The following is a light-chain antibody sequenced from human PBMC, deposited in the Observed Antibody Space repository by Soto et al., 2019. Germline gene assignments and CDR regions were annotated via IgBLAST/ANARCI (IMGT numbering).Light chain of an antibody. CDR1: SSNIGGNS. J-gene: IGLJ1*01. V-gene: IGLV1-51*01. CDR3: GSWDSSLSDYV. Sequence: QSVLTQPPSVSAAPGQKVTISCSGSSSNIGGNSVSWYQQLPGTTPKLLIYDDNKRPSGIPDRFSGSKSGTSATLGITGFQTGGEADYYCGSWDSSLSDYVLGNGTKVTVL. CDR2: DDN.